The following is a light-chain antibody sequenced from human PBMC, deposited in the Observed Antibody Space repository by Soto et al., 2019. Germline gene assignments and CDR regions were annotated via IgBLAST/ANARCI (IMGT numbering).Light chain of an antibody. CDR2: SNN. Sequence: QSVVTQPPSASGTPGKRVTISCSGSSSNVGSNTVSWYHQIPGTAPKLLIYSNNQRPSGVPDRFSGSKSGTSASLAISGLQSEDEADYYCAAWDDSLNGPVFGGGTKLTVL. V-gene: IGLV1-44*01. CDR1: SSNVGSNT. CDR3: AAWDDSLNGPV. J-gene: IGLJ3*02.